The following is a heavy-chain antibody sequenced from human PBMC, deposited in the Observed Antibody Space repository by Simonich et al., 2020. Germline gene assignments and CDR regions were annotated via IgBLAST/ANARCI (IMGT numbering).Heavy chain of an antibody. Sequence: GGGLVKPGGSLRLSCAASGFTFSSYSMNWVRQAPGKGLEWVSSISSSSSYIYYADSVKGRFTISRDNAKNSLYLQMNSLRAEDTAVYYCARDTSYYGSGSYYFDYWGQGTPVTVSS. J-gene: IGHJ4*02. CDR1: GFTFSSYS. V-gene: IGHV3-21*01. CDR3: ARDTSYYGSGSYYFDY. D-gene: IGHD3-10*01. CDR2: ISSSSSYI.